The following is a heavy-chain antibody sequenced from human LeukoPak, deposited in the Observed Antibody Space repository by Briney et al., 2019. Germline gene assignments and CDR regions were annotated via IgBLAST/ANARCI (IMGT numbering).Heavy chain of an antibody. J-gene: IGHJ4*02. V-gene: IGHV4-59*01. CDR3: ARVGRGVITPQTPFDY. Sequence: SETLSLTCTDSGGSISSYYRSWLRQPPGKGLEWTGYIYYNGSTNYHPSLTGRVTISVDTSKNQFSLKLSSVTAADTAVYYCARVGRGVITPQTPFDYWGQGTLVTVSS. CDR1: GGSISSYY. D-gene: IGHD3-10*01. CDR2: IYYNGST.